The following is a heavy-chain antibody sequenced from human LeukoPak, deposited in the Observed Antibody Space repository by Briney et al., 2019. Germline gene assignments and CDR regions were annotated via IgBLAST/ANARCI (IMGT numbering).Heavy chain of an antibody. Sequence: PGGSLRLSCAASGFTFSSYAMSWVRQAPGKGLEWVAVISYDGSNKYYADSVKGRFTISRDNSKNTLYLQMNSLRAEDTAVYYCARDLGDRSTSYYMDVWGKGTTVTVSS. V-gene: IGHV3-30-3*01. CDR3: ARDLGDRSTSYYMDV. J-gene: IGHJ6*03. CDR2: ISYDGSNK. CDR1: GFTFSSYA. D-gene: IGHD2-2*01.